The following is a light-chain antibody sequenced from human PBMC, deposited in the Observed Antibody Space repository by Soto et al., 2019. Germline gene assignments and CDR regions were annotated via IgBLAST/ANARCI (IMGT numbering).Light chain of an antibody. CDR3: LQDYTYPLT. J-gene: IGKJ4*01. V-gene: IGKV1-6*01. CDR1: QGIRND. Sequence: AIQMTQSPSSLSASVGDRVTITCRASQGIRNDLGWYQQKPGKAPKLLIYGASSLQSGVPSRFSCSGSGTDFTLTISSLQPEDFATYFCLQDYTYPLTFGGGTKVEIK. CDR2: GAS.